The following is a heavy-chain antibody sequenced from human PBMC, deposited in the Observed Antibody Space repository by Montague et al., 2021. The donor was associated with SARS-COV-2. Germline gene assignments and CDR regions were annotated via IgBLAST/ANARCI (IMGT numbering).Heavy chain of an antibody. J-gene: IGHJ6*02. CDR1: GGSIRSSDHY. CDR3: ARPSMVSRNYYYYGIDV. D-gene: IGHD2-21*01. V-gene: IGHV4-39*07. Sequence: SETLSLTCTVSGGSIRSSDHYWGWIRQPPGKGLEWIGSIYFSGNTYYNPSLQSRVTISVDTSKNQFSLRLRSVTAADTAVYYCARPSMVSRNYYYYGIDVWGQGTTVTVSS. CDR2: IYFSGNT.